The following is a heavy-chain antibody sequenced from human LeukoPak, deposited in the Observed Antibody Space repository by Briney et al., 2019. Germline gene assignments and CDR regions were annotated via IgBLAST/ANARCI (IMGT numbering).Heavy chain of an antibody. D-gene: IGHD6-13*01. CDR2: IITKSDGEAT. Sequence: PGESLTLLCAASGFTFSNAYMSWVRQAPGKGLGWIGRIITKSDGEATDYAAHVPGIFTISRNDAKNTLYLQMNSMKTENTAVYYCTSGIGTIDFGGRGTLVTVSS. CDR1: GFTFSNAY. V-gene: IGHV3-15*01. J-gene: IGHJ4*02. CDR3: TSGIGTIDF.